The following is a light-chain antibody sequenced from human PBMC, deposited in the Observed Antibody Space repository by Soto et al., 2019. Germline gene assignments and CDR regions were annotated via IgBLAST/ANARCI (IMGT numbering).Light chain of an antibody. CDR1: SSDVGGYNY. J-gene: IGLJ2*01. Sequence: QSALTQPASVSGSPGQSITISCTGTSSDVGGYNYVSWYQQHPGKAPKLMIYDVSNRPSGVSNRFSGSKSGNTASLTISGLQGEDEADYYCRSYTSSSTVVVFGGGTKLTVL. V-gene: IGLV2-14*01. CDR3: RSYTSSSTVVV. CDR2: DVS.